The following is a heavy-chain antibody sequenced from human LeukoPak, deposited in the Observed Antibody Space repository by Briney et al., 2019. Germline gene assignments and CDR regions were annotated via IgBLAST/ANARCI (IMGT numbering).Heavy chain of an antibody. CDR2: IYSGGST. D-gene: IGHD1-7*01. V-gene: IGHV3-66*01. Sequence: GGSLRLSCAASEFSVGSNYMTWVRQAPGKGLEWVSLIYSGGSTYYADSVKGRFTISRDNSKNTLYLQMNSLRAEDTAVYYCAKRRGLELLYYYYMDVWGRGTTVTVSS. CDR3: AKRRGLELLYYYYMDV. J-gene: IGHJ6*03. CDR1: EFSVGSNY.